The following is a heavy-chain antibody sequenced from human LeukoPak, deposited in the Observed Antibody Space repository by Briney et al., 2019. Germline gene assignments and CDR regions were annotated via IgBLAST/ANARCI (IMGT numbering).Heavy chain of an antibody. V-gene: IGHV3-23*01. Sequence: GGSLRLSCAASGFTFSSYAMSWVRQAPGKGLEWVSAISGSGGSTYYADSVKGRFTISRDNSKNTLYLQMNSLRADDTAVYYCSKKGDEGRYCSSTNCYPFDYWGQGTLVAVSS. CDR3: SKKGDEGRYCSSTNCYPFDY. CDR1: GFTFSSYA. CDR2: ISGSGGST. J-gene: IGHJ4*02. D-gene: IGHD2-2*01.